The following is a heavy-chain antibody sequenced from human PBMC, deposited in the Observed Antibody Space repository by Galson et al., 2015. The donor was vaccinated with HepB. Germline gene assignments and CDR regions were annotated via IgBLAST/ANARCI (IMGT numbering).Heavy chain of an antibody. CDR2: IWYDGSNK. J-gene: IGHJ2*01. Sequence: SLRLSCAASGFTFSSYGMHWVRQAPGKGLEWVAVIWYDGSNKYYADSVKGRFTISRDNSKNTLYLQMNSLRAEDTAVYYCARDRASSIAARPAWYFDLWGRGTLVTVSS. CDR3: ARDRASSIAARPAWYFDL. V-gene: IGHV3-33*01. CDR1: GFTFSSYG. D-gene: IGHD6-6*01.